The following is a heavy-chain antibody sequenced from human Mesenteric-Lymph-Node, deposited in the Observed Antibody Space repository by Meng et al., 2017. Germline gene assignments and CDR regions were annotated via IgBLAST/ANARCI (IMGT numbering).Heavy chain of an antibody. J-gene: IGHJ6*02. CDR3: ASFVAGSGRVIV. CDR2: INPYGTET. Sequence: GGSLRLSCTAPGFTSTTYWMTWVRQAPGKGLEWVANINPYGTETYYVASVQARFSISRDNTKNSLYLQIDNLRPEDTAVYYCASFVAGSGRVIVWGQGTTVTVSS. CDR1: GFTSTTYW. V-gene: IGHV3-7*01. D-gene: IGHD3-10*01.